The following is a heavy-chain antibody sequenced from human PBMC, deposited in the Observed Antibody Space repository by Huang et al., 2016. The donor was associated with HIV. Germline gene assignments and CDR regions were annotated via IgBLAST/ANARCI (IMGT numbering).Heavy chain of an antibody. CDR1: GYTFTTYS. V-gene: IGHV7-4-1*02. D-gene: IGHD3-9*01. Sequence: SGSELRKPGASVKVSCKASGYTFTTYSLIWVRQAPGQGLEGMGWINTKTGKPTYAQGFTGRFVFSLDTTVNTAYLQISSLKTDDTAKYFCARYRLTGTFLDSWGQGTQVTVSS. J-gene: IGHJ4*02. CDR3: ARYRLTGTFLDS. CDR2: INTKTGKP.